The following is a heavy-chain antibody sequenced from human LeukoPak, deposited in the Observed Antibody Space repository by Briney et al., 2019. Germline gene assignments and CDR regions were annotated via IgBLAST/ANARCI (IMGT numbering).Heavy chain of an antibody. Sequence: GRSLRLSCAASGFTFSSYGMHWVRQAPGKGXXXXXVIWYDGSNKYYADSVKGRFTISRDNSKNTLYLQMNSLRAEDTAVYYCARGDDSSGWTFDYWGQGTLVTVSS. CDR1: GFTFSSYG. CDR3: ARGDDSSGWTFDY. D-gene: IGHD6-19*01. V-gene: IGHV3-33*01. J-gene: IGHJ4*02. CDR2: IWYDGSNK.